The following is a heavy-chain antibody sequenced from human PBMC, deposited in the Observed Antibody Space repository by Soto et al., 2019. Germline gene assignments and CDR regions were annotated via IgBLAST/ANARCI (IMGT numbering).Heavy chain of an antibody. CDR3: ASGEGTGTYRGLVGCFDP. D-gene: IGHD1-1*01. Sequence: GASVKVSCKASGGTFSSYAISWVRQAPGQGLEWMGGIIPIFGTANYAQKFQGRVTITADESTSTAYMELSSLRSEDTAVYYCASGEGTGTYRGLVGCFDPCGQRTLVTVSS. V-gene: IGHV1-69*13. CDR2: IIPIFGTA. CDR1: GGTFSSYA. J-gene: IGHJ5*02.